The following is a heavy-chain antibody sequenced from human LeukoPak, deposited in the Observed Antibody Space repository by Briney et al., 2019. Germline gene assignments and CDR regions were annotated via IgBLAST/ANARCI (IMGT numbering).Heavy chain of an antibody. CDR2: LQSVGNT. CDR3: ARDAEGEEQMAATYFDL. J-gene: IGHJ4*02. D-gene: IGHD5-24*01. CDR1: GFSVRSKY. V-gene: IGHV3-53*01. Sequence: GGSLRLSCAASGFSVRSKYMSWVRQAPGKGLEWVSVLQSVGNTFYADSVKGRFSISRDRSKNTVYLQMDSLRAEDTAVYYCARDAEGEEQMAATYFDLWGQGTLVIVSS.